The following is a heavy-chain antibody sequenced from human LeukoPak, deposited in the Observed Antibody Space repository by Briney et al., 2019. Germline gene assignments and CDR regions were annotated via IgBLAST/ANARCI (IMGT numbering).Heavy chain of an antibody. Sequence: GGSLRLSCAASGFTFSSYGMHWVRQAPGKGLEWVGRIRSKANSYATAYAASVKGRFTISRDDSKNTAYLQMNSLKTEDTAVYYCTRRVYYDSSGYYFDYWGQGTLVTVSS. V-gene: IGHV3-73*01. CDR2: IRSKANSYAT. J-gene: IGHJ4*02. D-gene: IGHD3-22*01. CDR3: TRRVYYDSSGYYFDY. CDR1: GFTFSSYG.